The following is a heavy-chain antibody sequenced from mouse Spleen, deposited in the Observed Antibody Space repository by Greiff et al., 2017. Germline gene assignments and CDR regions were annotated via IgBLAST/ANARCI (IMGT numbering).Heavy chain of an antibody. J-gene: IGHJ2*01. CDR1: GYTFTSYW. CDR3: ARWGRDY. D-gene: IGHD3-3*01. Sequence: LQQPGAELVKPGASVKLSCKASGYTFTSYWMQWVKQRPGQGLEWIGEIDPSDSYTNYNQKFKGKATLTVDTSSSTAYMQLSSLTSEDSAVYYCARWGRDYWGQGTTLTVSS. V-gene: IGHV1-50*01. CDR2: IDPSDSYT.